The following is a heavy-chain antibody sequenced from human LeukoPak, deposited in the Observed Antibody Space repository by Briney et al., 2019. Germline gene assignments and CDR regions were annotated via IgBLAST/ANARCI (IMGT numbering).Heavy chain of an antibody. V-gene: IGHV1-2*02. J-gene: IGHJ4*02. Sequence: ASVKVSCKPSGYTFSVYYIQWVRQAPGLGLEWMGWINPNTGGTNYAEKFKGRVTMTRDTSISTAYMEVTRLKSDDTAIYYCARDLGFDSWGQGTLVTVSS. CDR2: INPNTGGT. CDR3: ARDLGFDS. D-gene: IGHD3-16*01. CDR1: GYTFSVYY.